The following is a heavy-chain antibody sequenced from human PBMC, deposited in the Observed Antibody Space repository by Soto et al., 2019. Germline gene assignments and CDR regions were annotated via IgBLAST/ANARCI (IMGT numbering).Heavy chain of an antibody. V-gene: IGHV4-39*01. Sequence: QLQLQESGPGLVKPSETLSLTCSVSGGSINSSNFYWGWIRQPPGKGLEWIGTISYNGSTYNKPSLKSRVTISVDTSKNQFSLSLTSVTAADTAMYYCASLRPFDYWGQGALVTVSS. CDR1: GGSINSSNFY. CDR3: ASLRPFDY. J-gene: IGHJ4*02. CDR2: ISYNGST.